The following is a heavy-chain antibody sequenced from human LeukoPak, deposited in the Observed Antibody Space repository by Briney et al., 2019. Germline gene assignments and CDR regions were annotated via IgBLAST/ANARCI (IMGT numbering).Heavy chain of an antibody. D-gene: IGHD1-14*01. CDR2: INPNSGGT. CDR1: GYTFTGYD. Sequence: ASVKVSCKASGYTFTGYDMHWVRQAPGQGLEWMGWINPNSGGTNYAQKFQGRVTMTRDTSISTAYMELSRLRSDDTAVYYCARARGNLNPGGNWGRGTMVAVSS. J-gene: IGHJ3*01. V-gene: IGHV1-2*02. CDR3: ARARGNLNPGGN.